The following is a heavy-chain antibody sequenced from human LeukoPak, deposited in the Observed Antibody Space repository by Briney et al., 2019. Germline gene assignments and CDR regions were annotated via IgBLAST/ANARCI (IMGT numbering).Heavy chain of an antibody. CDR2: ISYDGSNE. Sequence: GGSLRLSSPASGFTFSYYGMHWVRQAAGKGLEWVGAISYDGSNEYYADSVKGRFTISRDNSKNTLYLQMNSLRAEDTAVYYCAKAYGGYESHYYYYGMDVWGQGTTVTVSS. D-gene: IGHD5-12*01. CDR3: AKAYGGYESHYYYYGMDV. V-gene: IGHV3-30*18. CDR1: GFTFSYYG. J-gene: IGHJ6*02.